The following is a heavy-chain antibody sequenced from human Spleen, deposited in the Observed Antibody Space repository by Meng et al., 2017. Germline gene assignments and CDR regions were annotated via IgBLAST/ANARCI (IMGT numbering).Heavy chain of an antibody. D-gene: IGHD5-12*01. V-gene: IGHV1-2*02. Sequence: ASVKVSCKASGYTFTDYYMHWVRQAPGQGLEWMGWINPNSGGTNYAQNFQDRVTMTRDTSIRTAYMELSRLRSDDTAVYYCARGVMNTGYTSPSDYWGQGTLVTVSS. CDR2: INPNSGGT. J-gene: IGHJ4*02. CDR1: GYTFTDYY. CDR3: ARGVMNTGYTSPSDY.